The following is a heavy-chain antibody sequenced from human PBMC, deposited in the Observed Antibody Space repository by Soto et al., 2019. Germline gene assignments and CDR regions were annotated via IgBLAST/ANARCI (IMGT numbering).Heavy chain of an antibody. V-gene: IGHV2-5*02. J-gene: IGHJ3*02. CDR2: IYWDDDK. Sequence: QITLKESGPPLVKPTQTLTLTCTFSGFSLSTSGVGVGWIRQPPGKALEWLALIYWDDDKRYSPSLKSRLTITKDTSKIQVVLTMTNMDPVDTATYYCAHTSTVPYSSSTSCYSARIAFDIWGQGTMVTVSS. CDR3: AHTSTVPYSSSTSCYSARIAFDI. D-gene: IGHD2-2*01. CDR1: GFSLSTSGVG.